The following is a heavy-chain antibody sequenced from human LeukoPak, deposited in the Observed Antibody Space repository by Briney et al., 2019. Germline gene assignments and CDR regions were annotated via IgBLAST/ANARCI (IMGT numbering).Heavy chain of an antibody. CDR2: ISYSGST. V-gene: IGHV4-31*02. CDR1: GSTFSSYA. CDR3: AKQAVEGWYLGQFDY. D-gene: IGHD2-15*01. Sequence: LRLSCAASGSTFSSYAMSWIRQHPGKGLEWIGYISYSGSTYYNPSLKSRVTISVDTSKNQFSLKLNSVTAADTAVYYCAKQAVEGWYLGQFDYWGQGTLVTVSS. J-gene: IGHJ4*02.